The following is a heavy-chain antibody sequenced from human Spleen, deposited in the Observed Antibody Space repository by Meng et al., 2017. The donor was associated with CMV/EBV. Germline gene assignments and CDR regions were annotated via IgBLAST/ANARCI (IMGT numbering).Heavy chain of an antibody. CDR1: GASVSIGSYY. D-gene: IGHD4-23*01. V-gene: IGHV4-61*01. J-gene: IGHJ4*02. CDR3: ARLLSAYGGNSYGVYFDH. Sequence: SETLSLTCTVSGASVSIGSYYWSWIRQPPGKGLEWIGYIFYSGSTNYNPSLKSRVTISVDTSKNQFSLKLSSVTAADTAVYYCARLLSAYGGNSYGVYFDHWGQGALVTVSS. CDR2: IFYSGST.